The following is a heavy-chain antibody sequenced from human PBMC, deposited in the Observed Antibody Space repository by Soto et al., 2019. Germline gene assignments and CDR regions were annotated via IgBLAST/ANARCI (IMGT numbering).Heavy chain of an antibody. D-gene: IGHD3-9*01. Sequence: QVQLQESGPGLVKPSQTLSLTCTVSGGSISSGGYYWSWIRQHPGKGLEWIGYIYYSGSTYYNPSLKSRVTISVDTSKNQFSLKLSSVTAADTAVYYCARTVRSLRYFDVTDFDYWGQGTLVTVSS. CDR3: ARTVRSLRYFDVTDFDY. CDR1: GGSISSGGYY. J-gene: IGHJ4*02. CDR2: IYYSGST. V-gene: IGHV4-31*03.